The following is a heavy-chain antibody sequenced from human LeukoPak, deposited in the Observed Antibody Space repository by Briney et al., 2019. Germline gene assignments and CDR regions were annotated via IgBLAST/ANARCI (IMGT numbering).Heavy chain of an antibody. Sequence: SETLSLTCVVSDYSISSGYYWGWIRQPPGKGPEWIGSIYHSGSTYYNPSLRSRVTISVDTSKNQFSLKLRSVTAADTAVYYCARDYCSSTGCYSFVFDYWGQGTLVTVSA. D-gene: IGHD2-2*01. CDR1: DYSISSGYY. CDR2: IYHSGST. J-gene: IGHJ4*02. CDR3: ARDYCSSTGCYSFVFDY. V-gene: IGHV4-38-2*02.